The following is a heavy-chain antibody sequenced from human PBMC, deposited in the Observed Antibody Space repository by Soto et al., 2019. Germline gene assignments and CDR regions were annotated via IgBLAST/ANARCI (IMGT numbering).Heavy chain of an antibody. CDR2: IDPDGSPT. V-gene: IGHV3-74*01. J-gene: IGHJ4*01. CDR3: ASLSPPIDY. D-gene: IGHD3-9*01. Sequence: PGGSLRLSCAASGFTFSSYWMHWVRQGPGEGLVWVSHIDPDGSPTHSADSVKGRLTISRDKAKNTLYLQMNNLRSEDTGVYYCASLSPPIDYWGHGTLVTVSS. CDR1: GFTFSSYW.